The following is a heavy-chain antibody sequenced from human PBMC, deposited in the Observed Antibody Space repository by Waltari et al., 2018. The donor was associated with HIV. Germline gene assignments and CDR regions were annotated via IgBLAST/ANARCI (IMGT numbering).Heavy chain of an antibody. J-gene: IGHJ4*02. CDR2: VIPVAGTA. V-gene: IGHV1-69*08. CDR3: ASARETMGVDFDS. D-gene: IGHD3-10*01. Sequence: QVQRVQSGAEVKKPGSSGTLSCKAAGGAFISHSLNWVRQAPGQGLEWMGRVIPVAGTANKAQRFQDRVTITADNITTTVYMELRSLRLDDTAMYYCASARETMGVDFDSWGQGTPVTV. CDR1: GGAFISHS.